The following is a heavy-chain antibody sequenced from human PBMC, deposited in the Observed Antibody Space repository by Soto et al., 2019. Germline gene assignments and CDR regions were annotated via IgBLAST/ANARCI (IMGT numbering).Heavy chain of an antibody. Sequence: ASVKVSCKASGYTFTSYYMHWVRQAPGQGLEWMGIINPSGGSTSYAQKFQGRVTMTRDTSTSTVYMELSSLRSEDTAVYYCERDGTTVVTSDAFDIWGQGTMVTVSS. V-gene: IGHV1-46*01. CDR2: INPSGGST. CDR3: ERDGTTVVTSDAFDI. J-gene: IGHJ3*02. D-gene: IGHD1-7*01. CDR1: GYTFTSYY.